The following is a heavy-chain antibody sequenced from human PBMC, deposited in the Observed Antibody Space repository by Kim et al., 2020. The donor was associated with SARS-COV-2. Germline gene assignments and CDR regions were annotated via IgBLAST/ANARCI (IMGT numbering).Heavy chain of an antibody. V-gene: IGHV4-30-2*01. CDR2: ISYNGRT. J-gene: IGHJ6*02. Sequence: SETLSLTCAVSGGSIRSADYSWGWIRQPPGKGLEWIGHISYNGRTDYNPSLKSRLTISLDKSKIRFSLNLRFVTAADTAIYYCARGRVWHGLDVWGQGTTVTVSS. CDR3: ARGRVWHGLDV. CDR1: GGSIRSADYS.